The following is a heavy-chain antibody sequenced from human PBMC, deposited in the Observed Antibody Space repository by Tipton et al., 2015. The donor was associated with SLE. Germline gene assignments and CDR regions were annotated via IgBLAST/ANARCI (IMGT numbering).Heavy chain of an antibody. J-gene: IGHJ2*01. CDR3: ARDLFGKDFDL. CDR2: IYYSGST. D-gene: IGHD3-3*01. V-gene: IGHV4-59*01. Sequence: LRLSCTVSGGPISSYYWSWIRQPPGKGLEWIGYIYYSGSTNYNPSLKSRVTISVDTSKNQFSLKLSSVTAADTAVYYCARDLFGKDFDLWGRGTLVTVSS. CDR1: GGPISSYY.